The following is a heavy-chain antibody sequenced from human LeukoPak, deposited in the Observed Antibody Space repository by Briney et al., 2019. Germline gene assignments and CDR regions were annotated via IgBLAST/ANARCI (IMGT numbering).Heavy chain of an antibody. Sequence: GASVKVSCKASGYTFTSYDINWVRQATGQGLEWMGWMNPNSGNTGYAQKFQGRVTMTRNTSISTAYMGLSSLRSEDTAVYYCARGEVAALLDAFDIWGQGTMVTVSS. CDR2: MNPNSGNT. V-gene: IGHV1-8*01. CDR1: GYTFTSYD. J-gene: IGHJ3*02. CDR3: ARGEVAALLDAFDI. D-gene: IGHD2-15*01.